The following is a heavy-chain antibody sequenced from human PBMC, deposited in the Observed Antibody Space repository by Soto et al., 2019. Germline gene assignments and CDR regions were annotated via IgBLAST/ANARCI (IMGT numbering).Heavy chain of an antibody. CDR3: AKGATRLDY. CDR2: IGAGNGRA. J-gene: IGHJ4*02. Sequence: EVQLLDSGGGLVQPGGSLRLTCAASGFDFTTHGMSWVRQAPGRGLEWVSSIGAGNGRAYYADSVEGRFTISRDNSKNMLFLQLNSLRAEDTAVYFCAKGATRLDYWGQGTLVIASS. V-gene: IGHV3-23*01. CDR1: GFDFTTHG.